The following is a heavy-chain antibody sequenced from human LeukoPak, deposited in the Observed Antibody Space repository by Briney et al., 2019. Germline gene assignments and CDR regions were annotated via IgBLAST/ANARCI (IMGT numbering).Heavy chain of an antibody. Sequence: GGSLRLSCAASGFTFDDYGMSWVRQAPGKGLEWVSGINWNGGSTGYAASVKGRFTISRDNAKNSLYLQMNSLRAEDTALYYCARVRRVCSGGSCYRHFDYWGQGTLVTVSS. CDR3: ARVRRVCSGGSCYRHFDY. V-gene: IGHV3-20*04. CDR1: GFTFDDYG. D-gene: IGHD2-15*01. J-gene: IGHJ4*02. CDR2: INWNGGST.